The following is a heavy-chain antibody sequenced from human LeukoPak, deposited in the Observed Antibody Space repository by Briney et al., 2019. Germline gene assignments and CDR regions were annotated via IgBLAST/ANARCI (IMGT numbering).Heavy chain of an antibody. CDR2: INPSSGGT. J-gene: IGHJ4*02. CDR1: GYPFSAYD. CDR3: ARYCRGGSCYSLTSFDY. Sequence: ASVKVSCKASGYPFSAYDIHWVRQAPGQGLEWMGRINPSSGGTNSAQKFQGRGTMTGDTSISTAYLQLSRLISDDTAVYYCARYCRGGSCYSLTSFDYWGQGTLVTVSS. V-gene: IGHV1-2*02. D-gene: IGHD2-15*01.